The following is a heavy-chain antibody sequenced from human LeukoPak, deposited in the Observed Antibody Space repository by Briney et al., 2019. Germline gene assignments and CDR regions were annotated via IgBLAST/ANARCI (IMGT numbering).Heavy chain of an antibody. V-gene: IGHV3-64*01. CDR2: ISYNGGSI. CDR1: GFTFSAFS. D-gene: IGHD5-12*01. Sequence: GGPLRLSCATAGFTFSAFSMYWVRRAPGKGLEYVAGISYNGGSIEYSNSVKGRFTISRDESKNTLSLQMGTLRADDMAVYYCARRALHAGGYRGYHFDYWGQGTLVTVSS. J-gene: IGHJ4*02. CDR3: ARRALHAGGYRGYHFDY.